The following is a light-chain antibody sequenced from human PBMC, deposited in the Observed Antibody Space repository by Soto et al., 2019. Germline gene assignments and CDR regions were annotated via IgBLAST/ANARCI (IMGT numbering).Light chain of an antibody. Sequence: EIVLTQSPGTLSLSPGESATLSCRASQTILSSYLAWYQQERGQSPRLLIYGASSRATGIPDRFSGDGSGTDFTLNISGLEPEDFAVYYCQQYALSPLTFGGGTKVEI. CDR2: GAS. J-gene: IGKJ4*01. V-gene: IGKV3-20*01. CDR1: QTILSSY. CDR3: QQYALSPLT.